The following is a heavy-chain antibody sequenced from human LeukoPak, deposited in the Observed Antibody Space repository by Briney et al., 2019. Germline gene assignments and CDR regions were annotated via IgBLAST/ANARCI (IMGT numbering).Heavy chain of an antibody. D-gene: IGHD3-22*01. J-gene: IGHJ3*02. Sequence: GGSLRLSCAASGFTFSNYWMTWVRRAPGKGLEWVANIRRDGSETHYVDSVMGRFTVSRDNAKNSLYLQMNSLRAEDTAVYYCARDDTHYGSSGSFYDAFDIWGQGTMVTVSS. CDR1: GFTFSNYW. CDR3: ARDDTHYGSSGSFYDAFDI. V-gene: IGHV3-7*01. CDR2: IRRDGSET.